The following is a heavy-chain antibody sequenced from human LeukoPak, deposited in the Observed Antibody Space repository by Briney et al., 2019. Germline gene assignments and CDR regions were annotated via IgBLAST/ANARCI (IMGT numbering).Heavy chain of an antibody. CDR3: AKDTTPPKAGFDP. Sequence: GGSLRLSCAASGFTFSSYGMHWVRXAPGKGLEWVAFIRYDGSNKYYADSVKGRFTISRDNSKNTLYLQMNSLRAEDTAVYYCAKDTTPPKAGFDPWGQGTLVTVSS. D-gene: IGHD1-14*01. V-gene: IGHV3-30*02. CDR1: GFTFSSYG. CDR2: IRYDGSNK. J-gene: IGHJ5*02.